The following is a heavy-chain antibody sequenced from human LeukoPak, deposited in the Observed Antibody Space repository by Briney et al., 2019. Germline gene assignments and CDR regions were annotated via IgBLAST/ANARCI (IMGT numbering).Heavy chain of an antibody. Sequence: SVKVSCKASGGTFSSYAISWVRQAPGQGLEWMGRIIPIFGTANYAQKFQGRVTITTDESTSTAYMELSSLRSEDTAVYYCARDRDIKRSMDVWGKGTTVTVSS. CDR1: GGTFSSYA. J-gene: IGHJ6*03. CDR2: IIPIFGTA. D-gene: IGHD2-15*01. CDR3: ARDRDIKRSMDV. V-gene: IGHV1-69*05.